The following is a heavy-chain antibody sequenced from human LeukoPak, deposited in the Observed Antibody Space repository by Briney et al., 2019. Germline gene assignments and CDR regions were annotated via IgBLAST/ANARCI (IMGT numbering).Heavy chain of an antibody. CDR3: ARIRYSSSPRRWDAFDI. CDR2: IIPILGIA. CDR1: GGTFSSYA. D-gene: IGHD6-6*01. V-gene: IGHV1-69*04. Sequence: ASVKVSCKASGGTFSSYAISWVRQAPGQGLEWMGRIIPILGIANYAQKFQGRVTITADKSTSTAYMELSSLRSEDTAVYYCARIRYSSSPRRWDAFDIWGQGTMVTVSS. J-gene: IGHJ3*02.